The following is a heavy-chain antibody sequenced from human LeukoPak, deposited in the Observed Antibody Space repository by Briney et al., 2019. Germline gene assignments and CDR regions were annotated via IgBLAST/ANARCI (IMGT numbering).Heavy chain of an antibody. CDR3: ARGGNYYDSSGSNYRLDF. CDR1: GFTFSSYA. CDR2: ISYDGSNK. D-gene: IGHD3-22*01. Sequence: PGGSLRLSCAASGFTFSSYAMHWVRQAPGKGLEWVAVISYDGSNKYYADSVKGRFTISRDNSKNTLYLQMNSLRAEDTAVYYCARGGNYYDSSGSNYRLDFWGRGTLVTVSS. V-gene: IGHV3-30*04. J-gene: IGHJ4*02.